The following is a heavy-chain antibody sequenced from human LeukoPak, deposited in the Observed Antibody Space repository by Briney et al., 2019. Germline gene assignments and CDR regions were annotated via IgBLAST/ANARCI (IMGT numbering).Heavy chain of an antibody. CDR3: ARDQRIRSGSGWNY. V-gene: IGHV1-8*01. D-gene: IGHD6-19*01. CDR1: GYTFTSYD. Sequence: ASVKVSCKASGYTFTSYDINWGRQATGQGLEWMGWMNPNSGNTGYAQKFQGRVTMTRNTSISTAYMELSSLRSEDTAVYYCARDQRIRSGSGWNYWGQGTLVTVSS. J-gene: IGHJ4*02. CDR2: MNPNSGNT.